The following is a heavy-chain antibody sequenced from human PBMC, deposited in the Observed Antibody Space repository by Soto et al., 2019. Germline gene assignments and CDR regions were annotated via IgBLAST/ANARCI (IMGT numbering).Heavy chain of an antibody. CDR2: ISHLGSV. V-gene: IGHV4-4*02. CDR1: GVSISSNYY. J-gene: IGHJ4*02. D-gene: IGHD6-19*01. Sequence: QVLLQESGPGLVQPSGTLSLSCVVSGVSISSNYYWGWVRQPPGKGPEGLGDISHLGSVNYNPSLKTRVTISMDTSQIQFSLKVTSVTAAATAVYFCARSFGWYAIDYWGQGTLVIVSS. CDR3: ARSFGWYAIDY.